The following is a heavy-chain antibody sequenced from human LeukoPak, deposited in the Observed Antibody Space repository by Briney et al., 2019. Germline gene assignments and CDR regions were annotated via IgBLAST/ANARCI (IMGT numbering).Heavy chain of an antibody. D-gene: IGHD1-7*01. V-gene: IGHV3-30-3*01. CDR3: ARDYWWNYDY. CDR2: ISKDGSDK. Sequence: PGRSLRLSCAASGFTFSDYAMHWVRPAPGNGLEWVAVISKDGSDKYYPGSVRGRFTISRDNSKNTIYLQMDSLRAEDTAIYYCARDYWWNYDYWGQGTLVTVSS. CDR1: GFTFSDYA. J-gene: IGHJ4*02.